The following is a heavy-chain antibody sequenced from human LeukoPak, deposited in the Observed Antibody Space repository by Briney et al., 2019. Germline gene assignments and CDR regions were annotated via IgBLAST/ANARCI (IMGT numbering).Heavy chain of an antibody. CDR3: AKEGPDSSGYYPINYFDY. D-gene: IGHD3-22*01. V-gene: IGHV3-23*01. CDR2: ISGSGGST. Sequence: PGGSLRLSCAASGFTFSSYAMSWVRQAPGKGLEWVSAISGSGGSTYYADSVKGRFTISRDNSKNTLYLQMNSLRAQDTAVYYCAKEGPDSSGYYPINYFDYWGQGTLVTVSS. J-gene: IGHJ4*02. CDR1: GFTFSSYA.